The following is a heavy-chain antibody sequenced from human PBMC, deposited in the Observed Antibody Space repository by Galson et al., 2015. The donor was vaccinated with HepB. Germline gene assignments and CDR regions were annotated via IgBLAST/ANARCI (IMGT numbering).Heavy chain of an antibody. V-gene: IGHV1-69*04. CDR2: IIPILGIA. CDR1: GGTFSSYA. Sequence: SVKVSCKASGGTFSSYAISWVRQAPGQGLEWMGRIIPILGIANYAQKFQGRVTITADKSTSTAYMELSSLRSEDTAVYYCAREEAITGTTRAFDIWGQGTMVTVSS. J-gene: IGHJ3*02. D-gene: IGHD1-7*01. CDR3: AREEAITGTTRAFDI.